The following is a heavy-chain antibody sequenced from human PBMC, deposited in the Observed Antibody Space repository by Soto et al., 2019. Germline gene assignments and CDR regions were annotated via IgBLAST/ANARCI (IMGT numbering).Heavy chain of an antibody. CDR3: AKARCSTTNCYVPDY. D-gene: IGHD2-2*01. CDR1: GFTFSTYT. V-gene: IGHV3-23*01. Sequence: GGSLRLSCAASGFTFSTYTLSWVRRAPGKGLEWVSAISGSGASPSYADSVQGRFTISRDNPKRTLYLQMNNLRAEDTAVYYCAKARCSTTNCYVPDYWGQGTLVTVSS. CDR2: ISGSGASP. J-gene: IGHJ4*02.